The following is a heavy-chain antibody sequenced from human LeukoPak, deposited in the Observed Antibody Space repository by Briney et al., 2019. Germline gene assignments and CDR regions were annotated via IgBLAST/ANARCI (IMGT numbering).Heavy chain of an antibody. D-gene: IGHD4-11*01. CDR3: AKSYFDYSTYYSYYFNL. Sequence: KPSETLSPTCTVSGGSISGGYWSWIRQPPGRGLEWIGYVYTSGSTNYNPSLKSRVTISVDTSKSQFALKLSSVTAADTAVYYCAKSYFDYSTYYSYYFNLWGQGALVTVSS. V-gene: IGHV4-4*09. J-gene: IGHJ4*02. CDR1: GGSISGGY. CDR2: VYTSGST.